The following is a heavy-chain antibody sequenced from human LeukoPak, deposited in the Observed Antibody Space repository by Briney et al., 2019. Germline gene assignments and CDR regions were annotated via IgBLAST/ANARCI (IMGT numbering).Heavy chain of an antibody. D-gene: IGHD3-10*01. Sequence: PGGSLRLSCAASGFMFSNYAMNWVRQSPGKGLEWVSCIGNTGSPTFYADSVKGRSTISRDNSKKTAFLQMNNLRPEDTAVYYCAKVRSSGTYYNVQAASNIWGQGTMVTVSS. CDR2: IGNTGSPT. V-gene: IGHV3-23*01. J-gene: IGHJ3*02. CDR1: GFMFSNYA. CDR3: AKVRSSGTYYNVQAASNI.